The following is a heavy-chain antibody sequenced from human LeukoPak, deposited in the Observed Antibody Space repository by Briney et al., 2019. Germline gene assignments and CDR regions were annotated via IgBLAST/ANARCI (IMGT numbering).Heavy chain of an antibody. CDR1: GFSFSSYG. CDR2: IGYDGSNK. Sequence: GGPLRLSCAASGFSFSSYGMHWVRQAPGKGLEWVAVIGYDGSNKYYADSVKGRFTISRDNSKNTLYLQMNSLRTEDTAVYFCAKEIYYDSSAFFDYWGQGTLVTVSS. J-gene: IGHJ4*02. V-gene: IGHV3-30*18. D-gene: IGHD3-22*01. CDR3: AKEIYYDSSAFFDY.